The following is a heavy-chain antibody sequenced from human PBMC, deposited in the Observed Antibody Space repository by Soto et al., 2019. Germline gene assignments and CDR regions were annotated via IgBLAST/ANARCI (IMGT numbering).Heavy chain of an antibody. Sequence: NPGGSLRLSCTASGFTFGDYAMSWFRQAPGKGLEWVGFIRSKPYDGTTEYAASAKGRFTISRDDSKSIAYLQMNSLKTEDTAVYYCAKDLFSMVRAASYYSYGMDVWGQGTTVTVSS. CDR3: AKDLFSMVRAASYYSYGMDV. V-gene: IGHV3-49*05. J-gene: IGHJ6*02. CDR2: IRSKPYDGTT. D-gene: IGHD3-10*01. CDR1: GFTFGDYA.